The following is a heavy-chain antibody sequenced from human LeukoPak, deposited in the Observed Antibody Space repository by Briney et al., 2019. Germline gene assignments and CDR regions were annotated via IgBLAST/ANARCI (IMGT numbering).Heavy chain of an antibody. CDR3: AREILAPGKTHDY. CDR2: ISGSDGST. CDR1: GFTFSNYA. Sequence: GGSLRLSCAASGFTFSNYAMSWVRQAPGKGLEWVSAISGSDGSTNYADSVKGRFTISRDKSKNTLYLQMNSLRAEDTAVYYCAREILAPGKTHDYWGQGTLVTVSS. J-gene: IGHJ4*02. V-gene: IGHV3-23*01.